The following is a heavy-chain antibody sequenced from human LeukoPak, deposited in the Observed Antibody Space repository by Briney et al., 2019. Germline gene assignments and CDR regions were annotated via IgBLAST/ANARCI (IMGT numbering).Heavy chain of an antibody. CDR3: SKSYDFWIPYYMDV. J-gene: IGHJ6*03. CDR1: GFTFSSYW. Sequence: GGSLRLSCAASGFTFSSYWMSWVRQAPGKGLEWVANIKQDGSEKYYVDSVKGRFTISRDNAKNSLYLQMNSLRAEDTAVYYCSKSYDFWIPYYMDVWGKGTTVTGSS. V-gene: IGHV3-7*01. CDR2: IKQDGSEK. D-gene: IGHD3-3*01.